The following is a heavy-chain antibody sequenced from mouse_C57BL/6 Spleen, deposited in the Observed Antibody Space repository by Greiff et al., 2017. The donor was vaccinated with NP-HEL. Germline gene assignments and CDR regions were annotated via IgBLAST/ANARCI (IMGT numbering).Heavy chain of an antibody. V-gene: IGHV1-52*01. CDR3: ARSRIYDGYYVFDY. J-gene: IGHJ2*01. CDR1: GYTFTSYW. CDR2: IDPSDSET. Sequence: VQLQQPGAELVRPGSSVKLSCKASGYTFTSYWMHWVKQRPIQGLEWIGNIDPSDSETHYNQKFKDKATLTVDKSSSTAYMQLSSLTSEDSAVYYCARSRIYDGYYVFDYWGQGTTLTVSS. D-gene: IGHD2-3*01.